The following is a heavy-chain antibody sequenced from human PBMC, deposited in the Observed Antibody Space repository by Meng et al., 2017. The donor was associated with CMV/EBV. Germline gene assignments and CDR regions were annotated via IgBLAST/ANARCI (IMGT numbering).Heavy chain of an antibody. CDR1: GFTFSSYW. CDR2: IKQDGSEK. V-gene: IGHV3-7*01. J-gene: IGHJ4*02. CDR3: VRDLGYGDYVGYFDY. Sequence: GGSLRLSCAASGFTFSSYWMGWVRQAPGKGLEWVANIKQDGSEKYYVDSVKGRFTISRDNAKSSLYLQMNSLRAEDTAVYYCVRDLGYGDYVGYFDYWGQGTLVTVSS. D-gene: IGHD4-17*01.